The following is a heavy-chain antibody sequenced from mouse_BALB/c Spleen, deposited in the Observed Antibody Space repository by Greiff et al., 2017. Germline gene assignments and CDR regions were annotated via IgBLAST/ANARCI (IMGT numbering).Heavy chain of an antibody. CDR3: ARRRDYYDCEGELGY. CDR2: INPNNGGT. V-gene: IGHV1-22*01. D-gene: IGHD2-4*01. Sequence: EVQLQQSGPDLVKPGASVKISCKTSGFTFTEYTMPWVNQSPGKSLEWIGGINPNNGGTSSNQKFKGKATLTVVKSSSTAYMELRSLTTKDSAVYYCARRRDYYDCEGELGYWGQGTTVTVSS. J-gene: IGHJ2*01. CDR1: GFTFTEYT.